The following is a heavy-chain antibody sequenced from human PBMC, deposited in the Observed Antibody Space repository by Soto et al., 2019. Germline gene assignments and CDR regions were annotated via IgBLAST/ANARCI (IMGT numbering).Heavy chain of an antibody. CDR3: ARHQDSSGWCGP. CDR1: GGSISSGGYY. CDR2: IYYSGST. V-gene: IGHV4-31*03. J-gene: IGHJ5*02. D-gene: IGHD6-19*01. Sequence: HVQLQESGPGLVKPSQTLSLTCTVSGGSISSGGYYWSWIRQHPGKGLEWIGYIYYSGSTYYNPSLKSRVTISVDTSKNQFARKLISVTAADTAVYYCARHQDSSGWCGPWGQGTLVTVSS.